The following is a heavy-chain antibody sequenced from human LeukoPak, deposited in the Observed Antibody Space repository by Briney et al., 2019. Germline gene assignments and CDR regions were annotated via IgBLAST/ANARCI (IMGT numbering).Heavy chain of an antibody. CDR3: ARDYYGSGSYYDAFDI. Sequence: SETLSLTCTVSGGSISSYYWSWIRQPAGKGLEWIGRTYTSGSTTYNPSLKSRVTISVDKPRNQFSLKLSSVTAADTAVYYCARDYYGSGSYYDAFDIWRQGTMVSVSS. J-gene: IGHJ3*02. CDR1: GGSISSYY. V-gene: IGHV4-4*07. D-gene: IGHD3-10*01. CDR2: TYTSGST.